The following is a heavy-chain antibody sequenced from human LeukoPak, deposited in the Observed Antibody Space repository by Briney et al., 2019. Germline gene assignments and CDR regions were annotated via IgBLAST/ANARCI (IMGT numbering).Heavy chain of an antibody. Sequence: LSLTCAVSGGSISSGGYSWSWIRQPPGKGLEWVSYISKTACDIYYGDSGKGRFTTSRDNAKNSLYLQMNSLRAEDTAIYYCARSIIGVAGTAWVYWGQGTLVTVSS. V-gene: IGHV3-11*01. CDR2: ISKTACDI. D-gene: IGHD6-19*01. CDR3: ARSIIGVAGTAWVY. J-gene: IGHJ4*02. CDR1: GGSISSGGYS.